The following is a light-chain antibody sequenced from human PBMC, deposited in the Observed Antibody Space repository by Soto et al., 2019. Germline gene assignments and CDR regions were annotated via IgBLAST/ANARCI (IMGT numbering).Light chain of an antibody. CDR2: EVS. CDR1: SSDVGSYNL. J-gene: IGLJ1*01. V-gene: IGLV2-23*02. Sequence: QSALTQPASVSGSPGQSITVSCTGTSSDVGSYNLVSWYQQYPGKAPKLMIYEVSKRPSGVSDRYSGSKSGNTASLTISGLQAEDEADYYCCSYAGSSTHVFGTGTKLTVL. CDR3: CSYAGSSTHV.